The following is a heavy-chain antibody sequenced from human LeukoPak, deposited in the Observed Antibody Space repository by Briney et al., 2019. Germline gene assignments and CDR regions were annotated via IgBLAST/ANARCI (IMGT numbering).Heavy chain of an antibody. V-gene: IGHV3-48*01. CDR3: ARDKYYYDSSGYSSFDY. Sequence: PGGSLRLSCAASGFTFITCSMNWVRQAPGKGLEWVSYISSSSSTIYYADSVKGRFTISRDNAKNSLYLQMNSLRAEDTAVYCCARDKYYYDSSGYSSFDYWGQGTLVTVSS. CDR1: GFTFITCS. CDR2: ISSSSSTI. J-gene: IGHJ4*02. D-gene: IGHD3-22*01.